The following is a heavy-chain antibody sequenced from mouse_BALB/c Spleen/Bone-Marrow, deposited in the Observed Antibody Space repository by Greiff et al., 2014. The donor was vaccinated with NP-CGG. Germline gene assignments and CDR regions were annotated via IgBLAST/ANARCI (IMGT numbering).Heavy chain of an antibody. CDR2: ISYYGIT. Sequence: EVQLVESGPGLVKPSQSLSLTCTVTGYSITSDFAWNWIRQFPGNKLEGMGYISYYGITSYNPSLKSRISITRDTSKNQFFLQLNSVTSEYTATYYCARSYYAIDYWGQGISVTVSS. J-gene: IGHJ4*01. CDR1: GYSITSDFA. CDR3: ARSYYAIDY. V-gene: IGHV3-2*02.